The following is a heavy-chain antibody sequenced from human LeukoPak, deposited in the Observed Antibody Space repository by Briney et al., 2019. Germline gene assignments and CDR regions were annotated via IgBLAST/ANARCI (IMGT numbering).Heavy chain of an antibody. CDR2: ISSSSSYI. CDR1: GFTFSSYS. CDR3: ARDAMDLVVVPAAIWFDP. Sequence: GGSLRLSCAASGFTFSSYSMNWVRQAPGKGLEWVSSISSSSSYIYYADSVKGRFTISRDNAKNSLYLQMNSLRAEDTAVYYCARDAMDLVVVPAAIWFDPWGQGTLVTVSS. D-gene: IGHD2-2*03. V-gene: IGHV3-21*01. J-gene: IGHJ5*02.